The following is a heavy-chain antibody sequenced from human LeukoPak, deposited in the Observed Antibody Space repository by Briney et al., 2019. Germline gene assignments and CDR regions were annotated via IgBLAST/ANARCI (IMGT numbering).Heavy chain of an antibody. CDR3: ARELDAVQSAPQY. CDR1: GYTFTSYY. CDR2: INPSGGST. J-gene: IGHJ4*02. D-gene: IGHD1-1*01. Sequence: GAAVKVSCKASGYTFTSYYMHWVRQAPVQGLEWMGIINPSGGSTSYAQKFQGRVTMTRDMSTSTVYMELSSLRSEDTAVYYCARELDAVQSAPQYWGQGTLVTVSS. V-gene: IGHV1-46*01.